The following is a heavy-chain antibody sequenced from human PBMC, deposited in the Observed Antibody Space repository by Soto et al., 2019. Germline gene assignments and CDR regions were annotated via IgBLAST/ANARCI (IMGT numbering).Heavy chain of an antibody. CDR3: ATRDSSRFY. CDR1: GVSISSHDW. J-gene: IGHJ4*02. Sequence: QVQLQESGPGLVKPSGTLSLTCAVSGVSISSHDWWTWVRQPPGKGLEWIGESHQSGNTNYNSSPEGPVTLIVDKSKNQFSPKLGLWAVAENGGFYCATRDSSRFYWGQGTLVTVSS. D-gene: IGHD6-13*01. CDR2: SHQSGNT. V-gene: IGHV4-4*02.